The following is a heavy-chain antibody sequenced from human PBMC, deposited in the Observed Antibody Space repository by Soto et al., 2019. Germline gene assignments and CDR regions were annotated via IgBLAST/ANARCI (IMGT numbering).Heavy chain of an antibody. J-gene: IGHJ4*02. Sequence: EVQLLESGGGLVQPGGSLRLSCAASGFTFSSYAMTWVRQAPGKGLEWVSTVSGNGANTYCADSVKGRFTISRDNSKNTVYLQMNSLRAEDTAVYYCANRGRRAVASYYFDYWGQGTLVTVSS. CDR1: GFTFSSYA. CDR3: ANRGRRAVASYYFDY. CDR2: VSGNGANT. V-gene: IGHV3-23*01. D-gene: IGHD6-19*01.